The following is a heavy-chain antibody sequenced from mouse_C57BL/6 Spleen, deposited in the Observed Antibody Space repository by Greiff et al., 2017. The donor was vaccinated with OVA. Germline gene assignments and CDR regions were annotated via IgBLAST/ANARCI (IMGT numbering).Heavy chain of an antibody. CDR3: AIITTVVGDWYFDV. J-gene: IGHJ1*03. CDR2: ISSGSSTI. CDR1: GFTFSDYG. D-gene: IGHD1-1*01. V-gene: IGHV5-17*01. Sequence: EVMLVESGGGLVKPGGSLKLSCAASGFTFSDYGMHWVRQAPEKGLEWVAYISSGSSTIYYADTVKGRFTISRDNAKNTLFLQMTSLRSEDTAMYYCAIITTVVGDWYFDVWGTGTTVTVSS.